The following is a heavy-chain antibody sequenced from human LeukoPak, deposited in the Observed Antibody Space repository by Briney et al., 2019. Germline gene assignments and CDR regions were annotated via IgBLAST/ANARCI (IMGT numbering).Heavy chain of an antibody. CDR1: GFTFDDYG. CDR2: INWNGGST. V-gene: IGHV3-20*04. CDR3: ARDHNVDTAMVCSGSYYVGTFDI. J-gene: IGHJ3*02. D-gene: IGHD5-18*01. Sequence: PGGSLRLSCAASGFTFDDYGMSWVRQAPGKGLEWVSGINWNGGSTGYANSVKGRFTISRDNAKNSLYLQMNSLRAEDTALYYCARDHNVDTAMVCSGSYYVGTFDIWGQGTMVTVSS.